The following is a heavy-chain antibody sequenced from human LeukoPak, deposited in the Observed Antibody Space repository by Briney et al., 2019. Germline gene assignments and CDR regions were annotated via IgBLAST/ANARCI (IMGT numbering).Heavy chain of an antibody. Sequence: GGSLRLSCGASGFTFSRYWMTWVRQAPGKGLEWVANINQDGREKNYIESVKGRFTISRDNSKNTLYLQMNSLRAEDTAVYYCAKDFGWIQYYFDYWGQGTLVTVSS. CDR3: AKDFGWIQYYFDY. CDR1: GFTFSRYW. D-gene: IGHD5-18*01. J-gene: IGHJ4*02. CDR2: INQDGREK. V-gene: IGHV3-7*01.